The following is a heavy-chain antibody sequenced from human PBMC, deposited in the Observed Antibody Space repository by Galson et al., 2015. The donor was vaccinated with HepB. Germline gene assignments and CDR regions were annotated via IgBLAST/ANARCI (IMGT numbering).Heavy chain of an antibody. CDR2: FHPEEGET. V-gene: IGHV1-24*01. Sequence: APGTGLERMGSFHPEEGETVCAHTLQGRVTMTDDTATDTAYMELPSLTSEDTAVYYCATGILFDSLLFPTAGCWGQGTLITVSS. J-gene: IGHJ4*02. CDR3: ATGILFDSLLFPTAGC. D-gene: IGHD3-9*01.